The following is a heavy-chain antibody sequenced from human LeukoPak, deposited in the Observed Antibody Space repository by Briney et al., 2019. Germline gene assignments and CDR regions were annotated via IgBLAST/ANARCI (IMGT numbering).Heavy chain of an antibody. CDR1: GFSFSTYG. D-gene: IGHD3-22*01. CDR3: ATGGNYYYDY. J-gene: IGHJ4*02. Sequence: GGSLRLSCAASGFSFSTYGMHWVRQAPGKGLEWVAVAYDGGSNQYYADSVKGRFTISKDNSRNTLYVQMNSLRAEDTAVYYCATGGNYYYDYWGQGTLVTVSS. CDR2: AYDGGSNQ. V-gene: IGHV3-33*01.